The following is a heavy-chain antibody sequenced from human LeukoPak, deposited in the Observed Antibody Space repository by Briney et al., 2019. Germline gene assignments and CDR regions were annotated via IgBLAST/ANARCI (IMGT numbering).Heavy chain of an antibody. CDR3: ARDGGGWHYFEY. D-gene: IGHD6-19*01. Sequence: SQTLSLTCSVSGGSISSGGYYWSWIRQHPGKGLEWIGHTYDRGSTYYYPSFKSRVTISVDTSKNQFSLKLSSVAAADTAVYYCARDGGGWHYFEYWGQGTRVTVSS. J-gene: IGHJ4*02. CDR2: TYDRGST. V-gene: IGHV4-31*03. CDR1: GGSISSGGYY.